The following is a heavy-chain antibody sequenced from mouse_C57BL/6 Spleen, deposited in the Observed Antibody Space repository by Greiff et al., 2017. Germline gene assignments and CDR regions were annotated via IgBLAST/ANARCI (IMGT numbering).Heavy chain of an antibody. CDR1: GYTFTSYW. CDR2: IHPNSGST. J-gene: IGHJ3*01. V-gene: IGHV1-64*01. Sequence: VQLQQPGAELVKPGASVKLSCKASGYTFTSYWMHWVKQRPGQGLEWIGMIHPNSGSTNYNEKFKSKATLTVDKSSSTAYMQLSSLTSEDSAVYYCAKDSTTVVAENCAYWGQGTLVTVSA. D-gene: IGHD1-1*01. CDR3: AKDSTTVVAENCAY.